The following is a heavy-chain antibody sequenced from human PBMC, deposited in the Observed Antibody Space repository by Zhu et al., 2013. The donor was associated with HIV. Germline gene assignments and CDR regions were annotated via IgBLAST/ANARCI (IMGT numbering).Heavy chain of an antibody. D-gene: IGHD3-9*01. J-gene: IGHJ3*02. V-gene: IGHV1-8*03. CDR2: MKTNSGNT. CDR1: EYTLTSYD. Sequence: QVQLVQSGAEVKKPGASVKVSCKASEYTLTSYDIHWVRQVTGQGLEWMGRMKTNSGNTGYAKKFQGRVTFTRNTSIDTAYMELSSLTSEDTATYYCARREYDILSGSDAFDIWGQGTVVTVSS. CDR3: ARREYDILSGSDAFDI.